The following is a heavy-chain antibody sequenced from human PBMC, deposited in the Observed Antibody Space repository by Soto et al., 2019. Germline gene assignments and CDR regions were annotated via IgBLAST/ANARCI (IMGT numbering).Heavy chain of an antibody. CDR1: GGSISSGGYY. V-gene: IGHV4-31*03. D-gene: IGHD3-10*01. CDR2: IYYSGST. J-gene: IGHJ4*02. CDR3: ARDDITMIRY. Sequence: SETLSLTCTVSGGSISSGGYYWSWIRQHPGKGLEWIGYIYYSGSTYYNPSLKSRVTISVDTSKNQFSLKLSSVTAADTAAYYCARDDITMIRYWGQGTLVTVSS.